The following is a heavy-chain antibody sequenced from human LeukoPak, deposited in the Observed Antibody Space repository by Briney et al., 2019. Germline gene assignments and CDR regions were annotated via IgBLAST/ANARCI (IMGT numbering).Heavy chain of an antibody. J-gene: IGHJ3*02. V-gene: IGHV4-59*01. Sequence: SETLSLTCTVSGGSISSYYWSWIRQPPGKGLEWIGYIYYSGSTNYNPSLKSRVTISVDTSKNQFSLKLSSVTAADTAVYYCARDEYGSGALFVIWGQGTMVTVSS. CDR3: ARDEYGSGALFVI. CDR2: IYYSGST. CDR1: GGSISSYY. D-gene: IGHD3-10*01.